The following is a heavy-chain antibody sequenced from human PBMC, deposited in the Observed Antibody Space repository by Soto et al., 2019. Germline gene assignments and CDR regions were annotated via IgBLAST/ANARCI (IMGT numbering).Heavy chain of an antibody. CDR1: GGSISSYY. V-gene: IGHV4-4*07. J-gene: IGHJ5*02. Sequence: ERLSLTCPVSGGSISSYYWSWIRQPAGKGLEWIGRIYTSGSTNYNPSLKSRVTMSVDTSKNQFSLKLSSVTAADTAVYYCARGLAARLGWFDPWGQGTLVTVSS. CDR3: ARGLAARLGWFDP. D-gene: IGHD6-6*01. CDR2: IYTSGST.